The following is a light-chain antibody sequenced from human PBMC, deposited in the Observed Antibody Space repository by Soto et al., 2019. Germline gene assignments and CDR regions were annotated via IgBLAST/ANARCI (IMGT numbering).Light chain of an antibody. Sequence: EIVMTQSPATLSVSPGERATLSCRASQSVSSNLAWYQQKPGQAPRLLIYGASTRATGIPARFSGSASGTEFTLTISSLQYEDFAVYYCQQNNSWPPLTFGPGTKVEIK. V-gene: IGKV3-15*01. CDR1: QSVSSN. CDR3: QQNNSWPPLT. J-gene: IGKJ1*01. CDR2: GAS.